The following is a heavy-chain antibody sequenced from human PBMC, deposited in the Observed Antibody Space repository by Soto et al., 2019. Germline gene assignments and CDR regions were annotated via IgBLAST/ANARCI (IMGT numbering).Heavy chain of an antibody. CDR2: IFASSTTI. J-gene: IGHJ4*02. V-gene: IGHV3-48*04. CDR3: ARDRDWAFDY. D-gene: IGHD3-9*01. Sequence: HPGGSLRLSCVPSGFTFSSYSMVWVRQAPGKGLEWVSYIFASSTTIYYADSVKGRFTVSRDNTQNSLFLLMNSLRAEDTAVYYCARDRDWAFDYWGQGTLVTVSS. CDR1: GFTFSSYS.